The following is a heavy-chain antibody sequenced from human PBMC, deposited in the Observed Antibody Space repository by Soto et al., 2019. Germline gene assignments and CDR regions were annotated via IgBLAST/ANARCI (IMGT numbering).Heavy chain of an antibody. D-gene: IGHD2-21*01. Sequence: PWGSLRLSCAASGFIFDDYAIYWVRQAPGKGLAWGTSISWNSDSLVYAGSVKGRFAICRDNAKNALHLQMNCLRVDDTALDYCAIGPWGVVSGGTPYLLHWGQGTLVTVSS. V-gene: IGHV3-9*01. CDR3: AIGPWGVVSGGTPYLLH. J-gene: IGHJ1*01. CDR1: GFIFDDYA. CDR2: ISWNSDSL.